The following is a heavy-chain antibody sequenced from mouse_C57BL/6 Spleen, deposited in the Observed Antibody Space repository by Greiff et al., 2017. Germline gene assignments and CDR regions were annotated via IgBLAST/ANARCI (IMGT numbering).Heavy chain of an antibody. Sequence: VQLQQSGPVLVKPGASVKLSCKASGYTFTDYYMNWVKQSHGKSLEWIGVINPYNGGTSYNQKFKGKATLTVDKSSSTAYMELNSLTSEDSAVYYCARKLGRLYAMDYWGQGTSVTVSS. V-gene: IGHV1-19*01. J-gene: IGHJ4*01. CDR1: GYTFTDYY. CDR2: INPYNGGT. D-gene: IGHD4-1*01. CDR3: ARKLGRLYAMDY.